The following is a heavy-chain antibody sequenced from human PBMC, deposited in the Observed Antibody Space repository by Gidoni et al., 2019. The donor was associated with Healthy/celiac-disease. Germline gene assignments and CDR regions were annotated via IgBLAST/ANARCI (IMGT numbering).Heavy chain of an antibody. J-gene: IGHJ3*02. Sequence: QVQLVESGGGLVKPGGSLRLSCAASGFTSSDYYMSCIRQAPGKGLEWVSYISSSGSTIYYADSVKGRFTISRDNAKNSLYLQMNSLRAEDTAVYYCARDPVLLWFGDRDAFDIWGQGTMVTVSS. D-gene: IGHD3-10*01. V-gene: IGHV3-11*01. CDR3: ARDPVLLWFGDRDAFDI. CDR1: GFTSSDYY. CDR2: ISSSGSTI.